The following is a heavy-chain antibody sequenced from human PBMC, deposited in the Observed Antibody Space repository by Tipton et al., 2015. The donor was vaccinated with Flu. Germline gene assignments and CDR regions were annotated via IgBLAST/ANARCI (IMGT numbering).Heavy chain of an antibody. J-gene: IGHJ4*02. D-gene: IGHD5-12*01. CDR2: INHSGST. Sequence: TLSLTCTVSGGSISSYYWSWIRQPPGKGLEWIGEINHSGSTNYNPSLKSRVTISVDTSKNQFSLKLSSVTAADTAVYYCARLAGYGDYWGQGTLVTVSS. CDR3: ARLAGYGDY. V-gene: IGHV4-34*01. CDR1: GGSISSYY.